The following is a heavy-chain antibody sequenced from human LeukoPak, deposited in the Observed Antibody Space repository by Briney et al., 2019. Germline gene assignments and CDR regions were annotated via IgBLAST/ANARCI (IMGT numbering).Heavy chain of an antibody. CDR2: ISPDSNYK. CDR3: VRGGYRGFDYEY. J-gene: IGHJ4*02. Sequence: GGSLRLSCAASGFTFSTYSMNWLRLAPGKGLEWVSSISPDSNYKYYVDSVKGRFTISRDNATSSLYLQMNSLRAEDTAVYYCVRGGYRGFDYEYWGQGTLVTVSS. D-gene: IGHD5-12*01. V-gene: IGHV3-21*01. CDR1: GFTFSTYS.